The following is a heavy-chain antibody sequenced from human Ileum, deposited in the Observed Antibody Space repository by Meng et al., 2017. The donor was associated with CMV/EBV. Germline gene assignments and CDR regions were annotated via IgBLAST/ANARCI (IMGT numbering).Heavy chain of an antibody. D-gene: IGHD6-19*01. V-gene: IGHV3-23*01. CDR3: AKAGGGWFFDH. CDR2: ISPSGDST. CDR1: GFPFSSYG. J-gene: IGHJ4*02. Sequence: SCAASGFPFSSYGMTWVRQAPGKGLECVSSISPSGDSTFHADSVKGRFTISRDNSKNTLYLQMKALRAEDTAVYYCAKAGGGWFFDHWGQGTLVTVSS.